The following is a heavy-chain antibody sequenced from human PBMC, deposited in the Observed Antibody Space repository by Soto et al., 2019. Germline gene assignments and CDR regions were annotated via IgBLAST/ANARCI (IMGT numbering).Heavy chain of an antibody. V-gene: IGHV4-4*07. CDR2: IDTSGTT. J-gene: IGHJ6*02. CDR3: ARGPRGYVYYHGMDV. D-gene: IGHD3-10*01. CDR1: GASLNDYY. Sequence: SETLSLTCTVSGASLNDYYWNWIRQSAGKGLEWIGRIDTSGTTNYNPSLKSRVTMSVDASKNHFSLNLSSVTSADTAVYYCARGPRGYVYYHGMDVWGQGTTVTVSS.